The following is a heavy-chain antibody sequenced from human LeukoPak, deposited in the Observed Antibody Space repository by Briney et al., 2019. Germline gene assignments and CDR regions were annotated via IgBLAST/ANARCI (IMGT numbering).Heavy chain of an antibody. CDR1: GASISSHY. V-gene: IGHV4-59*11. CDR3: ARVLAIFGLDTTDFYMDV. J-gene: IGHJ6*03. D-gene: IGHD3/OR15-3a*01. Sequence: SETLSLTCAVSGASISSHYWSWIRQPPGKGLEWIGYTSGSISDNPSLKSRVAVSVDPSQNQVSLSLTSVTAEDTAVYYCARVLAIFGLDTTDFYMDVWGKGTTVTVSS. CDR2: TSGSI.